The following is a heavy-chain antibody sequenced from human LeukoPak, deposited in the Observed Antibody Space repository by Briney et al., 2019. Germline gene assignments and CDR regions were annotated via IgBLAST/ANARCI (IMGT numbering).Heavy chain of an antibody. Sequence: GASVKVSCKASGYTFTGYYMHWVRQAPGQGLEWMGWINPNSGGTNYAQKFQGRVTMTRDTSISTAYMELSRLRSGDTAVYYCARAIDCSSTRCSWVFDYWGQGTLVTVSS. CDR2: INPNSGGT. J-gene: IGHJ4*02. V-gene: IGHV1-2*02. D-gene: IGHD2-2*01. CDR3: ARAIDCSSTRCSWVFDY. CDR1: GYTFTGYY.